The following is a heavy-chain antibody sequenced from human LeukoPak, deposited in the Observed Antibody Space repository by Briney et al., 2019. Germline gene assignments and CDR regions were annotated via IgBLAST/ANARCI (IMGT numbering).Heavy chain of an antibody. J-gene: IGHJ4*02. CDR3: ARVPSYYYDSSGYFFDY. CDR2: ISSSSSYI. CDR1: GFTFSSYS. D-gene: IGHD3-22*01. V-gene: IGHV3-21*01. Sequence: NTGGSLRLSCAAYGFTFSSYSMNWVRQAPGKGLEWVSSISSSSSYIYYADSVKGRFTISRDNAKNSLYLQMNSLRAEDTAVYYCARVPSYYYDSSGYFFDYWGQGTLVTVSS.